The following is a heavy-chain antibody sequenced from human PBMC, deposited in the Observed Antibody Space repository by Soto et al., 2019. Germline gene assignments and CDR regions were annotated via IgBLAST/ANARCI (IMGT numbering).Heavy chain of an antibody. CDR2: INGGDDSE. CDR3: ASNDFWSGYYSFDI. V-gene: IGHV3-23*01. D-gene: IGHD3-3*01. Sequence: GSLRLSCAVSGFTFRSSPMSWVRRAPGKGLEWVSGINGGDDSEYYVDSVRGRFTIFRDNSKNLLYLQMNSLRAEDTAVYYCASNDFWSGYYSFDIWGQGTMVTVSS. CDR1: GFTFRSSP. J-gene: IGHJ3*02.